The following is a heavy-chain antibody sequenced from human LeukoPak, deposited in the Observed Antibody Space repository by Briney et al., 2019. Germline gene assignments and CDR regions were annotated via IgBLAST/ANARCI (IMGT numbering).Heavy chain of an antibody. V-gene: IGHV1-18*01. D-gene: IGHD3-9*01. CDR1: GYTFTSYG. Sequence: ASVKVSCKASGYTFTSYGISWVRQAPGQGLEWMGWISVYNGNTNYAQKLQGRVTMTTDTSTSTAYMELRSLRSDDTAVYYCARGFGYYDILTGSNWFDPWGQGTLVTVSS. J-gene: IGHJ5*02. CDR2: ISVYNGNT. CDR3: ARGFGYYDILTGSNWFDP.